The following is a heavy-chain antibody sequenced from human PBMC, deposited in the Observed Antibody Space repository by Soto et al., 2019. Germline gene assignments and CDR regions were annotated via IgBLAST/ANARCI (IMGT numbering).Heavy chain of an antibody. CDR1: GGSISSYY. CDR2: IYSTGST. J-gene: IGHJ4*02. D-gene: IGHD6-13*01. CDR3: ARARSSSPTRAFDY. V-gene: IGHV4-59*01. Sequence: PSETLSLTCTVSGGSISSYYWSWIRQPPGKGLEWIGYIYSTGSTNYNPSLKSRVTISVDTSRNQFSLNLNSVTAADTAVYYCARARSSSPTRAFDYWGQGTLVTVSS.